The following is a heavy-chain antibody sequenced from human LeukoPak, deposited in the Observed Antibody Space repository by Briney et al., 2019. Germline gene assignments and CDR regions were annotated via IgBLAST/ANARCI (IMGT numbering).Heavy chain of an antibody. CDR1: GFTVSSNY. V-gene: IGHV3-53*01. D-gene: IGHD5-12*01. J-gene: IGHJ3*01. CDR2: IYSSGFT. CDR3: ARDRGYSTSPYDAFDL. Sequence: GGSLRLSCAASGFTVSSNYMTWVRQAPGKGLEGVSVIYSSGFTYYADSVRGRFTISRDNSKNTVYLQMNSLRAEDTAVYYCARDRGYSTSPYDAFDLWGQGTMVTVSS.